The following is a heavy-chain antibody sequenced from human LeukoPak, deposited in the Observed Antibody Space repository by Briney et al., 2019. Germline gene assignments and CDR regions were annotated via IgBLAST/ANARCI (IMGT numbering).Heavy chain of an antibody. CDR3: ALSGSSDLSY. Sequence: NPSETLSLTCSVSGGSISGYYWSWIRQSPGKGLEWIAYIFYSGSTNYNPSLKSRVTISVDTSKNQFSLKLSSVTAADTAVYYCALSGSSDLSYWGQGTLVTVSS. V-gene: IGHV4-59*01. CDR1: GGSISGYY. CDR2: IFYSGST. D-gene: IGHD1-26*01. J-gene: IGHJ4*02.